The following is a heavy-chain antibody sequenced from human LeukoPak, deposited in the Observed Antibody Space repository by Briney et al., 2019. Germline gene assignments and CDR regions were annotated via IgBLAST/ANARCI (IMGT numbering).Heavy chain of an antibody. Sequence: GGSLRLSRGASGFTFRTYAMSWVRQAPGKGLEWVSGISDGGGRTFYAESVKGRFTVSRDNSKNTLYLRMSSLRAEDTAIYYCTKNQILDDTGSWYAYWGQGTLVTVSS. J-gene: IGHJ4*02. CDR1: GFTFRTYA. D-gene: IGHD6-13*01. CDR2: ISDGGGRT. CDR3: TKNQILDDTGSWYAY. V-gene: IGHV3-23*01.